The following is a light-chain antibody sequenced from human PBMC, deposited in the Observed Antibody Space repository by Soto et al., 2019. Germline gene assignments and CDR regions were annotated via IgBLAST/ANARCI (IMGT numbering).Light chain of an antibody. CDR3: QQSDNLPRT. CDR2: DAS. J-gene: IGKJ3*01. V-gene: IGKV1-33*01. Sequence: DIQMTQSPSSLSASVGDRVTITCQASQDISNYLDWYQQKPGKAPKLLIYDASNLETGVPSRFSGSGSGTDFTFTITSLQPEDIATDYCQQSDNLPRTFGPGTKVHVK. CDR1: QDISNY.